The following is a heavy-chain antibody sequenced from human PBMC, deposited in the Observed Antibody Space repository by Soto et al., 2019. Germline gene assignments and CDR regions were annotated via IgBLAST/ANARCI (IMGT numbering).Heavy chain of an antibody. V-gene: IGHV1-46*03. CDR1: GYTFSIYY. D-gene: IGHD3-10*01. CDR3: VRSHYYGSGAYTLDDN. J-gene: IGHJ4*02. Sequence: QVQLVQSGAEVKKPGASVKVSCKASGYTFSIYYMHWVRQAPGQGLEWMGMINPSGGSASYTQKFQGRVTMTRDKSTNTFYKELTSLRSEDTAVYYCVRSHYYGSGAYTLDDNWGQGTQVIVSS. CDR2: INPSGGSA.